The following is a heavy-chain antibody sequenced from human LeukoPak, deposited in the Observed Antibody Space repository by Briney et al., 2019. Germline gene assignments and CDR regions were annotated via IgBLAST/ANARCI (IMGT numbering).Heavy chain of an antibody. V-gene: IGHV4-31*03. J-gene: IGHJ4*02. CDR3: ARAKRIVGATPIDY. Sequence: SQTLSLTCTVSGGSISSGGYYWSWIRQHPGKGLEWLGYIYYSGSTYYNPSLKSRVTISVDTSKNQFSLKLSSVTAADTAVYYCARAKRIVGATPIDYWGQGTLVTVSS. D-gene: IGHD1-26*01. CDR2: IYYSGST. CDR1: GGSISSGGYY.